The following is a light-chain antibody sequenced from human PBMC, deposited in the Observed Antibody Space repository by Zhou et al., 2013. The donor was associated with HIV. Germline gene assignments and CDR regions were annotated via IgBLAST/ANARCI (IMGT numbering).Light chain of an antibody. J-gene: IGKJ1*01. V-gene: IGKV3-20*01. Sequence: EILLTQSPGTLSLSPGERATLSCRASQSVRSNYLAWYQQKPGQAPRLLIYGASNRATGIPDRFSGSGSGTDFTLTISRLEPEDFAVYYCQQYDSSIPTFGQGTKVEIK. CDR3: QQYDSSIPT. CDR2: GAS. CDR1: QSVRSNY.